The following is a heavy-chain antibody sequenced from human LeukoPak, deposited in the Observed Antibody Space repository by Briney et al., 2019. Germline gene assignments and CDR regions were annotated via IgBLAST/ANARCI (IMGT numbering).Heavy chain of an antibody. CDR2: ISDSGSIT. V-gene: IGHV3-23*01. Sequence: GGSLRLSCAASGFAFSSQAMGWVRQAPGKGLEWVSVISDSGSITYYADSVKGRFTISRDNSKNTLFPQMNSLRDEDTAVYYCAKDARRTSGWYFFDYWGQGSLVTVSS. J-gene: IGHJ4*02. CDR1: GFAFSSQA. D-gene: IGHD6-19*01. CDR3: AKDARRTSGWYFFDY.